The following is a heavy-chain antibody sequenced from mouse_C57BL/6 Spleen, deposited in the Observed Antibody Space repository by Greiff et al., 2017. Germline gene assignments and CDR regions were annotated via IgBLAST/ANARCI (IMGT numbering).Heavy chain of an antibody. CDR3: ARGSSYDYFDY. CDR2: IWTGEGT. J-gene: IGHJ2*01. D-gene: IGHD1-1*01. V-gene: IGHV2-9-1*01. Sequence: VKLVESGPGLVAPSQSLSITCTVSGFSLTSYAISWVHQPPGKGLEWLGVIWTGEGTNYNSALKSRLSISKDNSKSQVFLKMNSLQTDDTARYYCARGSSYDYFDYWGQGTTLTVSS. CDR1: GFSLTSYA.